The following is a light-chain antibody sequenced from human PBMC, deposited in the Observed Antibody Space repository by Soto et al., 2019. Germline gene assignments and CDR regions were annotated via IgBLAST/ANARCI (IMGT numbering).Light chain of an antibody. CDR3: QQYNDWPPWT. CDR2: AAS. J-gene: IGKJ1*01. Sequence: EIVRTQSPATLSVSPGERATLSCRASQSVSSNLAWYQQKPGQAPRLLIYAASARATGIPARFSGSGSGTEFTLTISSLQSEDFAVYYCQQYNDWPPWTFGQGTKVDIK. V-gene: IGKV3-15*01. CDR1: QSVSSN.